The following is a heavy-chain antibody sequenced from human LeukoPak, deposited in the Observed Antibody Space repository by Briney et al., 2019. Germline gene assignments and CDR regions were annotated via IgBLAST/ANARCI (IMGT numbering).Heavy chain of an antibody. J-gene: IGHJ4*01. V-gene: IGHV3-48*04. CDR1: GFTFSTST. CDR2: ISSSSSTI. Sequence: GGSLRLSCAASGFTFSTSTLGWVRQAPGKGLEWISYISSSSSTIDYADSVKGRFTISRDNAKNSLYLQMNGLRAEDTAVYYCARLFFGSSHYFDYWGPGTLVTVSS. D-gene: IGHD3-3*01. CDR3: ARLFFGSSHYFDY.